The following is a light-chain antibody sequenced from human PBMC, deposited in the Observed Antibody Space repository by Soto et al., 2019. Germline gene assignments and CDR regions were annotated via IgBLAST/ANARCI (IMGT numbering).Light chain of an antibody. J-gene: IGKJ1*01. Sequence: EIVMTQSPATLSVSPGERATLSCRASQSVSSSYLAWYQQKPGQAPRLLIYGASSRATGIPDRFSGSGSGTDFTLTISRLEPEDFAVYYCQQYGSSLTWTFGQGTQVDIK. CDR1: QSVSSSY. CDR2: GAS. CDR3: QQYGSSLTWT. V-gene: IGKV3-20*01.